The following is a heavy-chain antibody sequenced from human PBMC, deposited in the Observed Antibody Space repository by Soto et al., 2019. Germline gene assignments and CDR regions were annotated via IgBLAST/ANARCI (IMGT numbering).Heavy chain of an antibody. D-gene: IGHD2-15*01. J-gene: IGHJ4*02. CDR2: IYYSGST. CDR1: GGSSGDYV. CDR3: ASSLSVEAFFDF. Sequence: SELMSVTSPFAGGSSGDYVWSWIRQPPGKGLEWIGYIYYSGSTFYTPSLKSRVTISVDTSKNQFSLKLSSVTAADTAVYYCASSLSVEAFFDFWGQGTLVNVS. V-gene: IGHV4-59*01.